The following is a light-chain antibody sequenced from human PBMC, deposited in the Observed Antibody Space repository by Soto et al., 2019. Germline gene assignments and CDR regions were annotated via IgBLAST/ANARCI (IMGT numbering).Light chain of an antibody. CDR1: SSDVGGYKY. Sequence: QSALTQPPSASGSPGQSVTISCTGTSSDVGGYKYVSWYQQHPGKAPKLMIYEVNKRPSGVPDRFSGSKSGNTASLTVSGLQAEDEADDYCSSYAASNYCMFGPGSKVTVL. J-gene: IGLJ1*01. CDR3: SSYAASNYCM. CDR2: EVN. V-gene: IGLV2-8*01.